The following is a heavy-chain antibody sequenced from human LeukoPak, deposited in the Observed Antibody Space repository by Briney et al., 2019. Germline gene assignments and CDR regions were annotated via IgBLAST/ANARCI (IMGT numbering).Heavy chain of an antibody. CDR2: INHSGST. J-gene: IGHJ4*02. CDR1: GESFSGYY. V-gene: IGHV4-34*01. Sequence: PSETLSLTCALYGESFSGYYWSWIRQPPGKGLEWIGEINHSGSTNYNPPLKSRVTISVDTSKNQFSLKLSSVTAADTAVYYCARVDVGSSSWEALDYWGQGTLVTVSS. D-gene: IGHD6-13*01. CDR3: ARVDVGSSSWEALDY.